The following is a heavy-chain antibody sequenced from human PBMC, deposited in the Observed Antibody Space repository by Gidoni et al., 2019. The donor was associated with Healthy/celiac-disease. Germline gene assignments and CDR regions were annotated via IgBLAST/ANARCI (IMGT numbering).Heavy chain of an antibody. V-gene: IGHV4-34*01. CDR3: ARAAGSSNA. D-gene: IGHD1-26*01. CDR1: GGSFSGYY. CDR2: INHSGST. Sequence: QVQLQQWGAGLLKPSEALSLTCAVYGGSFSGYYWSWIRQPPGKGLEWIGEINHSGSTNYNPSLKRRVTISVDTSKNQFSLKLSSGTAADTAVYYCARAAGSSNAWGQGTLVTVSS. J-gene: IGHJ5*02.